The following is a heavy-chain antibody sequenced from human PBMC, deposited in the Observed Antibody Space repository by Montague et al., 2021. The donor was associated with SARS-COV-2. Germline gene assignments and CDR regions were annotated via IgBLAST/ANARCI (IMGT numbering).Heavy chain of an antibody. V-gene: IGHV4-59*08. CDR3: ARHPIGSFPRYGMDV. D-gene: IGHD2-15*01. Sequence: SETLSLTCTVSGGSISSYYWSWIRQPPGKGLEWIGYIYYSGSTNYNPSLKSRVTISVDTSKNQFSLKLSSVTAADTAVYYCARHPIGSFPRYGMDVWGQGTTGTGSS. CDR1: GGSISSYY. J-gene: IGHJ6*02. CDR2: IYYSGST.